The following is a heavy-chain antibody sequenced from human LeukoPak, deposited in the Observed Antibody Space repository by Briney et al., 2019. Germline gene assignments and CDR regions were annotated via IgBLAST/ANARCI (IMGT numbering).Heavy chain of an antibody. CDR2: ISASSGNR. CDR3: ARSSQEEAIVRPSDY. V-gene: IGHV1-18*04. D-gene: IGHD2-15*01. J-gene: IGHJ4*02. CDR1: GYTFTNYH. Sequence: ASVKGSCKASGYTFTNYHINWVRQAPGQGLEWMGWISASSGNRNYAQKLQGRVTMTTDTSTPTAYMELRNLRSDDTAVYYCARSSQEEAIVRPSDYWGQGTLVTVSS.